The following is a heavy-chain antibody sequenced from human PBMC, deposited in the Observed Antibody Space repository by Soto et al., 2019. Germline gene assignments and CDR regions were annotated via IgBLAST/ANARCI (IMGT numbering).Heavy chain of an antibody. Sequence: QVQLQESGPGLVKPSQTLSLTCTVSGGSISSGGYYWSWIRQHPGKGLEWIGYIYYSGSTYYNPSLKSRVTISVDTSKNQFSLKLSSVTAADTAVYYCARGQSRIAARRGSGNYYYGMDVWGQGTTVTVSS. V-gene: IGHV4-31*03. CDR2: IYYSGST. D-gene: IGHD6-6*01. CDR3: ARGQSRIAARRGSGNYYYGMDV. J-gene: IGHJ6*02. CDR1: GGSISSGGYY.